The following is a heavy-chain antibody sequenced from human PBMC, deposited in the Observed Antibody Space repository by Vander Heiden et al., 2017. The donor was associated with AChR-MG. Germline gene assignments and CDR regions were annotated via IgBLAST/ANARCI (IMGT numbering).Heavy chain of an antibody. CDR1: GGSISSSSYY. V-gene: IGHV4-39*01. CDR2: IYYSGNT. CDR3: ARAPREVSEYYFDF. Sequence: QLQLQESGPGLVKPSETLSLTCKVSGGSISSSSYYWGWIRQPPGKGLEWIGTIYYSGNTYYNPSLKSRVTISVDTSKNQFSLKLSSVTAADTAVYYCARAPREVSEYYFDFWGEGPLVTLSS. J-gene: IGHJ4*02.